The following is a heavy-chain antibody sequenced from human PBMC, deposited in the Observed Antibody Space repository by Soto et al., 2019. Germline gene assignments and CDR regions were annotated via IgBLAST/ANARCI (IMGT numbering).Heavy chain of an antibody. CDR2: ISSSGSTI. V-gene: IGHV3-11*01. D-gene: IGHD3-3*01. CDR1: GFTFSDYY. Sequence: GGSLRLSCAASGFTFSDYYMSWIRQAPGKGLEWVSYISSSGSTIYYADSVKGRFTISRDNAKNSLYLQMNSLRAEDTAVYYCARGYDGRYDFWSGYYTRWAFDIWGQGTMVTVSS. J-gene: IGHJ3*02. CDR3: ARGYDGRYDFWSGYYTRWAFDI.